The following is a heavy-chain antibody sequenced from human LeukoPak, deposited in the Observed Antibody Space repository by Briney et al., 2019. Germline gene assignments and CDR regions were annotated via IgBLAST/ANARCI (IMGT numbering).Heavy chain of an antibody. CDR3: ARDYYGSGSPLLDY. D-gene: IGHD3-10*01. J-gene: IGHJ4*02. CDR2: IYYSDNT. V-gene: IGHV4-59*01. Sequence: SETLSLTCTVSGGSTRSDYWSWIRQPPGKGLEWIGYIYYSDNTSYNPSLEGRVTISVDTSKNQFSLRLNSVTAADTAVYYCARDYYGSGSPLLDYWGQGTLVTVSS. CDR1: GGSTRSDY.